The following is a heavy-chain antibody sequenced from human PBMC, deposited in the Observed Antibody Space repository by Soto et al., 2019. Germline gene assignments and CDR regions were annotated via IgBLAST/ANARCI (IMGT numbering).Heavy chain of an antibody. CDR2: IYHSGRT. Sequence: SETLSLTCAVSGGSIGSGGYSWNWIRQPPGKGLEWIGYIYHSGRTNYNPSLKSRVTISLDRSRTQFSLQVTSVTAADAAAYYCARGTYIKPYLFDYWGQGQLVTVYS. D-gene: IGHD5-18*01. J-gene: IGHJ4*02. CDR3: ARGTYIKPYLFDY. CDR1: GGSIGSGGYS. V-gene: IGHV4-30-2*01.